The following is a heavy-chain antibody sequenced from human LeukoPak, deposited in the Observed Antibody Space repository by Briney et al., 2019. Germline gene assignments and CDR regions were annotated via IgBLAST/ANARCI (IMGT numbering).Heavy chain of an antibody. CDR3: AREESGSVAEGYYCYYYYTDV. J-gene: IGHJ6*03. CDR2: ISSSSSYI. D-gene: IGHD6-19*01. V-gene: IGHV3-21*01. CDR1: GFTFSSYS. Sequence: GGSLRLSCAASGFTFSSYSMNWVRQAPGKGLEWVSSISSSSSYIYYADSVKGRFTISRDNAKNSLYLQMNSLSADDTAVYYCAREESGSVAEGYYCYYYYTDVWGKGTTVTISS.